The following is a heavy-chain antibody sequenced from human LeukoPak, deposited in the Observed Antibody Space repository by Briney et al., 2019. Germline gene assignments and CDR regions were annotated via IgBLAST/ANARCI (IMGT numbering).Heavy chain of an antibody. CDR2: ISSSSSTI. CDR1: GFTFSSYS. J-gene: IGHJ4*02. CDR3: ARDPPGSSGWYLD. Sequence: GGSLRLSCAASGFTFSSYSMNWVRQAPGKGLEWVSYISSSSSTIYYADSVKGRFTISRDNAKNSLYLQMNSLRAEDTAVYYCARDPPGSSGWYLDWGQGTLVTVSS. V-gene: IGHV3-48*01. D-gene: IGHD6-19*01.